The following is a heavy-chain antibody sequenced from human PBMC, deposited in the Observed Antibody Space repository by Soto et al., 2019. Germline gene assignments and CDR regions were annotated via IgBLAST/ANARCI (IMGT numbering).Heavy chain of an antibody. CDR1: GGTFSSYA. Sequence: GASVKVSCKASGGTFSSYAISWVREAPGQGLEWMGGIIPIFGTANYAQKFQGRVTITADESTSTAYMELSSLRSEDTAVYYCARTMTTVDPLDYWGQGTLVTVSS. CDR3: ARTMTTVDPLDY. V-gene: IGHV1-69*13. J-gene: IGHJ4*02. D-gene: IGHD4-17*01. CDR2: IIPIFGTA.